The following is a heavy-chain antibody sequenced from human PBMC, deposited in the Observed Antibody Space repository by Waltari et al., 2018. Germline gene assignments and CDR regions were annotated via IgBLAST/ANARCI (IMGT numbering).Heavy chain of an antibody. CDR1: GGSISSSSYY. D-gene: IGHD3-16*02. CDR3: ARDALPNWGSYRFFDY. V-gene: IGHV4-39*07. CDR2: IYYSGST. Sequence: QLQLQESGPGLVKPSETLSLTCTVSGGSISSSSYYWGWIRQPPGKGLEWIGSIYYSGSTYYNPSLKSRVTISVDTSKNQFSLKLSSVTAADTAVYYCARDALPNWGSYRFFDYWGQGTLVTVSS. J-gene: IGHJ4*02.